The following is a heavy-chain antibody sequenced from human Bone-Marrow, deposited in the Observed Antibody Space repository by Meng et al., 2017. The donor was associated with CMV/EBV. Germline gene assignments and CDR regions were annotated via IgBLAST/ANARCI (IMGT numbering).Heavy chain of an antibody. J-gene: IGHJ6*02. V-gene: IGHV4-34*01. CDR2: INHSGST. CDR3: ARVTVAAAFYYYYGMDV. CDR1: GGSFSGYY. D-gene: IGHD6-13*01. Sequence: ESLKISCAVYGGSFSGYYWSWIRQPPGKGLEWIGEINHSGSTNYNPSLKSRVTISVDTSKNQFSLKLSSVTAADTAVYYCARVTVAAAFYYYYGMDVWGQGTTVTVSS.